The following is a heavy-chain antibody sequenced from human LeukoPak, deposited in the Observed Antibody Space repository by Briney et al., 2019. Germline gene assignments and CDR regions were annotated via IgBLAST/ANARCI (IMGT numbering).Heavy chain of an antibody. Sequence: SETLSLTCTVSGGSISSSSYYWGWIRQPPGKGLEWIGSIYYSGSTYYNPSLKSRVTISVDTSKNQFSLKLSSVTAADTAVYYCASLGTIFGVVIPDCWGQGTLVTVSS. CDR2: IYYSGST. V-gene: IGHV4-39*01. CDR1: GGSISSSSYY. J-gene: IGHJ4*02. CDR3: ASLGTIFGVVIPDC. D-gene: IGHD3-3*01.